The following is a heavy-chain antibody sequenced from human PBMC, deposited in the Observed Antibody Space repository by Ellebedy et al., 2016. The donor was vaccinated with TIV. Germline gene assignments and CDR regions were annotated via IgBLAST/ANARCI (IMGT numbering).Heavy chain of an antibody. J-gene: IGHJ4*02. CDR3: ARPNWNFKGPFDN. D-gene: IGHD1-7*01. V-gene: IGHV4-39*06. CDR2: MHYNGST. Sequence: MPSETLSLTCTVSAGSIGGTNYFWGWIRQPPGKGLEWIGTMHYNGSTYYNPSLKRRVTISIDTSKNHFPLKLTSVTAADTAIYYCARPNWNFKGPFDNWGQGTLVTVSS. CDR1: AGSIGGTNYF.